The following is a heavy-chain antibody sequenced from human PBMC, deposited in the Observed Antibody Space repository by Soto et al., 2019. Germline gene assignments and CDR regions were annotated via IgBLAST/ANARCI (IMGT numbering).Heavy chain of an antibody. D-gene: IGHD2-21*01. V-gene: IGHV4-59*01. CDR2: TYYSGST. CDR3: ARGPEIAIDY. J-gene: IGHJ4*02. Sequence: KASETLSLTCTGSGGSISSYYWSWIRQPPGKGLEWIGYTYYSGSTNYNPSLKSRVTISVDTSNNQFSLKLSSVTAADTAVYYCARGPEIAIDYWGQGTLVTVSS. CDR1: GGSISSYY.